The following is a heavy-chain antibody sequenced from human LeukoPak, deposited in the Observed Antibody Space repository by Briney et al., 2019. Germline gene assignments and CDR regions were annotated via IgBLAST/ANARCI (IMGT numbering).Heavy chain of an antibody. J-gene: IGHJ4*02. CDR1: GFTFSSYG. CDR2: IWYDGSNK. CDR3: ARELPWNYFDY. Sequence: GGSLRLSCAASGFTFSSYGMHWVRQAPGEGLEWVAVIWYDGSNKYYADSVRGRFTISRDNSKNTLYLQMNSLRAEDTAVYYCARELPWNYFDYWGQGTLVTVSS. V-gene: IGHV3-33*01. D-gene: IGHD1-1*01.